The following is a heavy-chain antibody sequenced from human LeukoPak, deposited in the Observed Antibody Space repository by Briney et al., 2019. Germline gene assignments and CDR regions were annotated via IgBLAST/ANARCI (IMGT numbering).Heavy chain of an antibody. V-gene: IGHV4-34*01. J-gene: IGHJ4*02. CDR2: INHSGST. CDR1: GGSFSGYY. D-gene: IGHD3-3*01. Sequence: SETLSLTCAVYGGSFSGYYWSWIRQPPGKGLEWIGEINHSGSTSYNPSLKSRVTISVDTSKNQFSLKLSSVTAADTAVYYCARGNRDFWSGYRFDYWGQGTLVTVSS. CDR3: ARGNRDFWSGYRFDY.